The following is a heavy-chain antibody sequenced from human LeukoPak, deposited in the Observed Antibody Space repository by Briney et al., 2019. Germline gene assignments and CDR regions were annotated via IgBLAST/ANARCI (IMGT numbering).Heavy chain of an antibody. V-gene: IGHV3-74*03. D-gene: IGHD3-16*01. CDR1: VFSFCSHC. CDR2: SNTSGSTA. Sequence: GGSLRLSCAASVFSFCSHCMHGVRQCPGKGLLWVYNSNTSGSTATYADYVKGRFTIYRDNAKNTLYLKMNSLRGEETDVYYCAREGGTYSFDYWGLGTVVTVSP. J-gene: IGHJ4*02. CDR3: AREGGTYSFDY.